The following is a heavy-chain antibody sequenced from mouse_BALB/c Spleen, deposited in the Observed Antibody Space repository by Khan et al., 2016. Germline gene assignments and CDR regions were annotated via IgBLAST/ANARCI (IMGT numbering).Heavy chain of an antibody. CDR1: GFDFSRYW. CDR3: ARAGYYGYLAY. J-gene: IGHJ3*01. V-gene: IGHV4-1*02. CDR2: INPDSYTI. Sequence: EVKLLESGGGLVHPGGSLKLSCAASGFDFSRYWMSWVRRAPGKGLEWIGEINPDSYTINYTPSLKDKFIISRDNAKNTLYLQMSKVRSEDTALXYCARAGYYGYLAYWGQGTLVTVSA. D-gene: IGHD1-1*01.